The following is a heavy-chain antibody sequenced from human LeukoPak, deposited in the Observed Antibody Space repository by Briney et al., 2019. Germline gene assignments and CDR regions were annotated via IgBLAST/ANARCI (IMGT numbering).Heavy chain of an antibody. CDR3: ARSGRGTYYYFDL. Sequence: ASVKVSCKASGYTFTSYGISWVRQAPGQGLEWMGWISGYNGNTNYAQKFLGRVSMTADTSTSTAYMELRSLTSDDTAVYYCARSGRGTYYYFDLWGLGTLVTVSS. CDR2: ISGYNGNT. D-gene: IGHD5-12*01. CDR1: GYTFTSYG. J-gene: IGHJ4*02. V-gene: IGHV1-18*01.